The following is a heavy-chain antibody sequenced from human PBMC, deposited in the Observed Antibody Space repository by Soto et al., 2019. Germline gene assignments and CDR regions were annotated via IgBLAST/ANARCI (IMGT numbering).Heavy chain of an antibody. CDR2: ISAYNGNT. J-gene: IGHJ5*02. CDR1: GYTFTSYG. D-gene: IGHD2-2*01. V-gene: IGHV1-18*01. CDR3: ARVDIVVVPAATSWFDP. Sequence: AASVKVSCKASGYTFTSYGISWVRQAPGQGLEWMGWISAYNGNTNYAQKLQGRVTMTTDTSTSTAYIELRSLRSDDTAVYYCARVDIVVVPAATSWFDPWGQGTLVTVS.